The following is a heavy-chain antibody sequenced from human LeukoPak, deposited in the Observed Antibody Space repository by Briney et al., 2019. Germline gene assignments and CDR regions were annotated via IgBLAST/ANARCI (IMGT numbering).Heavy chain of an antibody. CDR2: ISAYNGNT. D-gene: IGHD3-3*01. CDR3: ARAPKDFWSGHEYYFDY. Sequence: ASVKVSCKASGYTFTNYGINWVRQAPGQGLEWMGWISAYNGNTNYAQNLQGRVTMTTDTSTSTVYMELRSLRSDDTAVYYCARAPKDFWSGHEYYFDYWGQGTLVTVSS. CDR1: GYTFTNYG. J-gene: IGHJ4*02. V-gene: IGHV1-18*01.